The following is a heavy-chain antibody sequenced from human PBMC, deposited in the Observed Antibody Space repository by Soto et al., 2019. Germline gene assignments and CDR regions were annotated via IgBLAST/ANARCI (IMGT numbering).Heavy chain of an antibody. CDR1: GFTFSDAA. Sequence: GESLKISCATSGFTFSDAALHWVRQAPGKGLEWIGRIRSKTSFYATAYAASVKGRFSISRDDSKRTVYLQMNSLKMEDTAVYYCTRRLVDYWGQGTLVTVSS. CDR3: TRRLVDY. J-gene: IGHJ4*02. CDR2: IRSKTSFYAT. V-gene: IGHV3-73*01.